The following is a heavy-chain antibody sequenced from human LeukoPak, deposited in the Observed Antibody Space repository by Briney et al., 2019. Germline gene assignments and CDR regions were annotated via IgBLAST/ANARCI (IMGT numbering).Heavy chain of an antibody. D-gene: IGHD3-22*01. J-gene: IGHJ2*01. Sequence: ASVKVSCKASGYTFTSYGISWVRQAPGQGIEWMGWSSAYNGNTNYAQKLQGRVTMTTDTSTSTAYMELRSLRSDDTAVYYCARDPTLRGYYDSSGYAYFDLWGRGTLVTVSS. CDR1: GYTFTSYG. CDR3: ARDPTLRGYYDSSGYAYFDL. CDR2: SSAYNGNT. V-gene: IGHV1-18*01.